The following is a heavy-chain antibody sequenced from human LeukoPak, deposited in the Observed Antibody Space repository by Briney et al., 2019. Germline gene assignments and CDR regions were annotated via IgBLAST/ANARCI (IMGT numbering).Heavy chain of an antibody. CDR2: IYYTGGT. CDR3: ARDNSGSYIDY. Sequence: PSETLSLTCTVSGGSIGTYYWTWIRQPPGKGLEWIGYIYYTGGTNYNPSLKSRVTISVDTSKNQFSLKLSSVTAADTAVYYCARDNSGSYIDYWGQGTLVTVSS. V-gene: IGHV4-59*01. J-gene: IGHJ4*02. CDR1: GGSIGTYY. D-gene: IGHD1-26*01.